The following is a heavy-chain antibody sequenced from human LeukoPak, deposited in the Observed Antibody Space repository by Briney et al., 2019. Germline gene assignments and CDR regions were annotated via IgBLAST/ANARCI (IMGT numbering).Heavy chain of an antibody. J-gene: IGHJ5*02. V-gene: IGHV3-30*02. CDR1: GFTFSGYG. D-gene: IGHD2-8*01. CDR3: AKGRGCANGVCYVFDP. CDR2: IRYDGSNK. Sequence: QPGGSLRLSCAASGFTFSGYGMHWVRQAPGKGLEWVAFIRYDGSNKYYADSVKGRFTISRDNSKNTLYLQMNSLRVEDTAVYYCAKGRGCANGVCYVFDPWGQGTLVTVSS.